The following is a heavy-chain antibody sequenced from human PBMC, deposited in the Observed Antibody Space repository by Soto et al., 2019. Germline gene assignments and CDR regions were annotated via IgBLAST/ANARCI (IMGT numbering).Heavy chain of an antibody. CDR2: IYHSGST. CDR3: ARGRRHYDFWSGYNYWFDP. J-gene: IGHJ5*02. Sequence: PSETLSLTCAVSGYSISSGYYWGWIRQPPGKGLEWIGGIYHSGSTYYNPSLKSRVTILVDTSKNQFSLKLSSVTAADTAVYHCARGRRHYDFWSGYNYWFDPWGQGTLVTVSS. D-gene: IGHD3-3*01. CDR1: GYSISSGYY. V-gene: IGHV4-38-2*01.